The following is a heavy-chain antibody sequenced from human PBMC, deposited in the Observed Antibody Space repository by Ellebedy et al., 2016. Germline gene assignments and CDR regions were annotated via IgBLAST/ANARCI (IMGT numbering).Heavy chain of an antibody. V-gene: IGHV3-7*03. Sequence: GGSLRLSCAASGFTFSNSWMAWVRLAPGKGLEWVANIKHDGSKKNYVDSVKGRFTISRDNAENSLYLQMNSLRAEDTAVYYCARDVSGSLDYWGQGTLVTVSS. CDR1: GFTFSNSW. D-gene: IGHD1-26*01. J-gene: IGHJ4*02. CDR3: ARDVSGSLDY. CDR2: IKHDGSKK.